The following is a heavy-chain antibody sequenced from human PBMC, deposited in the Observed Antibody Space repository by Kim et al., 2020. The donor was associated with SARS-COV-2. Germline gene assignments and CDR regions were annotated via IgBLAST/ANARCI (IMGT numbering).Heavy chain of an antibody. V-gene: IGHV3-7*03. CDR2: EK. Sequence: EKAYGDSLKGRFTISGDNAKNSLYRQMSSLRVEDTAVCYCAGSYGWSFEFWGQGTLVTVSS. CDR3: AGSYGWSFEF. D-gene: IGHD3-16*01. J-gene: IGHJ4*02.